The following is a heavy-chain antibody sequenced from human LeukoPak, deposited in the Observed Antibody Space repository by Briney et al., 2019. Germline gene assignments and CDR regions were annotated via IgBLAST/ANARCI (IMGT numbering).Heavy chain of an antibody. J-gene: IGHJ4*02. Sequence: GGSLRLSCAASGFTFSSYSMNWVRQAPGKGLEWVAVIWYDGSNKYYADSVKGRFTISRDNSKNTLYLQMNSLRAEDTAVYYCAKAGLSFWVQLAFYFDYWGQGTLVTVSS. CDR2: IWYDGSNK. D-gene: IGHD5-18*01. V-gene: IGHV3-33*06. CDR3: AKAGLSFWVQLAFYFDY. CDR1: GFTFSSYS.